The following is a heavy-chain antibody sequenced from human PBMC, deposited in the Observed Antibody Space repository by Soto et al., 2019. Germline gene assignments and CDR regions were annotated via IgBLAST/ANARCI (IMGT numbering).Heavy chain of an antibody. J-gene: IGHJ4*02. V-gene: IGHV3-21*01. CDR2: ISSSSSYI. D-gene: IGHD2-15*01. CDR1: GFTFSSYS. Sequence: EVQLVESGGGLVKPGGSLRLSCAASGFTFSSYSMNWVRQAPGKGLEWVSSISSSSSYIYYADSVKGRFTISRDNAKNSLYLQMNSLRAEDTAVYYCARGALIGGRGYFDYWGQGTLVTVSS. CDR3: ARGALIGGRGYFDY.